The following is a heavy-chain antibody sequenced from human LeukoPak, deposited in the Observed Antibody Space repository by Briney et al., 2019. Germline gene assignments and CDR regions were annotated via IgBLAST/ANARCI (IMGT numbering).Heavy chain of an antibody. D-gene: IGHD4-17*01. Sequence: TGGSLRLSCSASGFTFGAFWMGWLHQAPGKGLEWVATIKVDGSEKYYVDSVKGRFTISRDNAKNLLDLQMNSLRAEDTAIYYCARGTAMSPNWFDPWGQGTLVTVSS. CDR3: ARGTAMSPNWFDP. CDR1: GFTFGAFW. V-gene: IGHV3-7*01. CDR2: IKVDGSEK. J-gene: IGHJ5*02.